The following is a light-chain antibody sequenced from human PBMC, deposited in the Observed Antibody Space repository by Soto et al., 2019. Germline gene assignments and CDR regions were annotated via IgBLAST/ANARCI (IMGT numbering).Light chain of an antibody. Sequence: DIVMTQSPDSLAVSLGERATINCKSSQSVLYSSNNKNYLAWYQQKPGQPPKLLIYWASTRESGVPDRFSGSGSGTDFTLTISSLQAEDVAVYYCQQYYSQGLTFGGGTKVEIK. J-gene: IGKJ4*01. CDR1: QSVLYSSNNKNY. CDR2: WAS. V-gene: IGKV4-1*01. CDR3: QQYYSQGLT.